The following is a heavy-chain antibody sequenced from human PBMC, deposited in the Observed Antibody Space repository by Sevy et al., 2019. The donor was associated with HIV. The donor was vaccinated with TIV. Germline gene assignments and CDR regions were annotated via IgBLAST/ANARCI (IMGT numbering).Heavy chain of an antibody. CDR3: ASSITMVRGVIIKYYMDV. D-gene: IGHD3-10*01. CDR2: IIPIFGTA. CDR1: GGTFSSYA. J-gene: IGHJ6*03. Sequence: ASVKVSCKASGGTFSSYAISWVRQAPGQGLEWMGGIIPIFGTANYAQKFQGRVTITADKSTSTAYMELCSLRSEDTAVYYCASSITMVRGVIIKYYMDVWGKGTTVTVSS. V-gene: IGHV1-69*06.